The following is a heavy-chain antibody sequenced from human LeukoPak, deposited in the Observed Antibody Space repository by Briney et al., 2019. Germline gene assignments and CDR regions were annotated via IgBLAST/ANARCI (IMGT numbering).Heavy chain of an antibody. J-gene: IGHJ5*02. CDR3: ARGGYYGSGNDFRFDP. CDR1: GGSISSSSYY. CDR2: IYYSGST. D-gene: IGHD3-10*01. V-gene: IGHV4-39*07. Sequence: SETLSLTCTVSGGSISSSSYYWGWIRQPPGKGLEWIGSIYYSGSTYYNPSLKSRVTISVDTSKNQFSLKLNSVTAADTAVYYCARGGYYGSGNDFRFDPWGQGTLVTVSS.